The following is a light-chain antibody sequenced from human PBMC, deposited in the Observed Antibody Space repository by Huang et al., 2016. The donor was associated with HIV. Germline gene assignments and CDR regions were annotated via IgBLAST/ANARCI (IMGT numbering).Light chain of an antibody. CDR3: QHRGT. Sequence: EIVLTQSPATLSLSQGDTATLSCRASQSMSDYFAWYQQKPGQAPRLLIFDASNRATGIPPRFSGSGSGTDFTLTISSLEPDDFAVYYCQHRGTFGQGTKVEVK. CDR1: QSMSDY. V-gene: IGKV3-11*01. J-gene: IGKJ1*01. CDR2: DAS.